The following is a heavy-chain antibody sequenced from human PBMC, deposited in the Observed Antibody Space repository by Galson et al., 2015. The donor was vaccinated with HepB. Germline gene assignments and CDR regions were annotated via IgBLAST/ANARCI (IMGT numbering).Heavy chain of an antibody. CDR1: GYTLTRYA. J-gene: IGHJ6*02. Sequence: SVKVSCKASGYTLTRYAIHWVRQAPGQRLEWMGWINSASGRTEYPQKFQGTVTITKDTSANTAYMEVSSLRSEDTAVYYCSRDSGRGFYGMDVWGQGTTGIVSS. V-gene: IGHV1-3*01. D-gene: IGHD3-10*01. CDR2: INSASGRT. CDR3: SRDSGRGFYGMDV.